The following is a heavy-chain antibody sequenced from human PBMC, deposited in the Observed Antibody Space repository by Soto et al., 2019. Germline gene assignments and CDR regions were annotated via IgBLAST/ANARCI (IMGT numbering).Heavy chain of an antibody. D-gene: IGHD5-12*01. CDR2: ISSSSSTI. J-gene: IGHJ4*02. CDR1: GFTFSSYS. Sequence: PGGSLRLSCAASGFTFSSYSMNWVRQAPGKGLEWVSYISSSSSTIYYADSVKGRFTISRDNAKNSLYLQMNSLRAEDTAVYYCARGYSGYDFDYWGQGTLVTVSP. V-gene: IGHV3-48*01. CDR3: ARGYSGYDFDY.